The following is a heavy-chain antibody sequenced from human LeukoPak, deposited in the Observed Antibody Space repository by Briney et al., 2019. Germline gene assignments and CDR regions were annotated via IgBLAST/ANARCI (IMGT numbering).Heavy chain of an antibody. D-gene: IGHD3-22*01. CDR2: ISSSSSYM. Sequence: GGSLRLSCAASGFTFSSYSMNWVRQAPGKGLEWVSSISSSSSYMYYADSVKGRFTISRDNAKNSLYLQMNSLRAEDTAVYYCASWDRPRYYYDSSGYMIGWGQGTLVTVSS. CDR3: ASWDRPRYYYDSSGYMIG. CDR1: GFTFSSYS. V-gene: IGHV3-21*01. J-gene: IGHJ4*02.